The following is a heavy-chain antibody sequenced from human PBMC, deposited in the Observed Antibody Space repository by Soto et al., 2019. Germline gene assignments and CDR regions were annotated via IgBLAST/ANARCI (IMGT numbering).Heavy chain of an antibody. V-gene: IGHV1-69*13. J-gene: IGHJ4*02. CDR2: IIPIFGTA. D-gene: IGHD6-6*01. CDR3: ARAKEQLAHFDY. Sequence: GASVKVSCKASGGTFSSYAISWVRQAPGQGLEWMGGIIPIFGTANYAQKFQGRVTITADESTSTAYMELSSLRSEDTAVYYCARAKEQLAHFDYWGQGTLVTVSS. CDR1: GGTFSSYA.